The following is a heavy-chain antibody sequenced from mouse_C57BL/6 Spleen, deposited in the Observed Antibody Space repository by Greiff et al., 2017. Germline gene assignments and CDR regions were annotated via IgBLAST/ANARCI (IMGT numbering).Heavy chain of an antibody. D-gene: IGHD2-2*01. V-gene: IGHV1-15*01. J-gene: IGHJ2*01. CDR3: TRLTMVRTFDY. CDR1: GYTFTDYE. Sequence: QVQLQQSGAELVRPGASVTLSCKASGYTFTDYEMHWVKQTPVHGLKWIGAIDPETGGTAYNQKFKGKAILTADKSSSTAYMELRSLTSEDSAVYYCTRLTMVRTFDYWGQGTTLTVSS. CDR2: IDPETGGT.